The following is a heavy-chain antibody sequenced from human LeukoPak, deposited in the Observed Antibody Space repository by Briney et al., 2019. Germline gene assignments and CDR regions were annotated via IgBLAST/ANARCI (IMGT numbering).Heavy chain of an antibody. J-gene: IGHJ5*02. CDR3: ARGRRREYCSSTCCQNWFDP. V-gene: IGHV4-34*01. Sequence: SETLSLTCAVYGGSFSGYYWSWIRPPPGKGLEWIGEINHSGSTNYNPSLKSRVTISVDTSKNQFSLKLSSVTAADTAVYYCARGRRREYCSSTCCQNWFDPWGQGTLVTVSS. D-gene: IGHD2-2*01. CDR2: INHSGST. CDR1: GGSFSGYY.